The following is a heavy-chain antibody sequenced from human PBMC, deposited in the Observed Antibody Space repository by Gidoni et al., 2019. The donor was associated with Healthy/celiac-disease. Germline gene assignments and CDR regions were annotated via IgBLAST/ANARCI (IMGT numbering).Heavy chain of an antibody. CDR1: GYTCNSYG. J-gene: IGHJ4*02. V-gene: IGHV1-18*01. CDR2: ISAYKCNT. D-gene: IGHD2-2*01. Sequence: QVQLVQSGAEERKPGASVKGSCKAAGYTCNSYGIRWVRQAPGQGLEWMGWISAYKCNTNYAQKLQGRVTMTTYTSTSTAYMELRCLRSDDTAVYYCARVVWDIVVVPAAIKFDYLGQGTLVTVSS. CDR3: ARVVWDIVVVPAAIKFDY.